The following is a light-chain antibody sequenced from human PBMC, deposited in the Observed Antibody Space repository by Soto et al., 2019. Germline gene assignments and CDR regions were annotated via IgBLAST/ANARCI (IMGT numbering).Light chain of an antibody. Sequence: DIQMTQSPPTLSASVGDRVTITCRASQSISSWLAWFQQKPGKAPKLLIYDASILQSGVPSRFSGSGSGTEFTITISSLQPDDFATYYCQQYNSYSVTFGQGTKVEIK. V-gene: IGKV1-5*01. J-gene: IGKJ1*01. CDR2: DAS. CDR3: QQYNSYSVT. CDR1: QSISSW.